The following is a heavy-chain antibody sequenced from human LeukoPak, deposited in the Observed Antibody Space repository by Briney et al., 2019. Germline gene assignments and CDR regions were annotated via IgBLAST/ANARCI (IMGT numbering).Heavy chain of an antibody. CDR3: ARVTYYYGSGSFKTADVAFDI. CDR1: GFTFSSYA. V-gene: IGHV3-64*01. D-gene: IGHD3-10*01. Sequence: GGSLRLSCAASGFTFSSYAMHWVRQAPGKGLEYDSAISSNGGSTYYANSVKGRFTISRDNSKNTLYLQMGSLRAEDMAVYYCARVTYYYGSGSFKTADVAFDIWGQGTMVTVSS. CDR2: ISSNGGST. J-gene: IGHJ3*02.